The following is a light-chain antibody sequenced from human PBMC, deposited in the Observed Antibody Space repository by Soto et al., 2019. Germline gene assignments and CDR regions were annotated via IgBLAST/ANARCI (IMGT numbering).Light chain of an antibody. J-gene: IGLJ2*01. CDR2: DVS. CDR3: CSYAGSYVV. CDR1: SSDVGGYNY. Sequence: QSVLTQPRSVSGSPGQSVTISCTGTSSDVGGYNYVSWYQQHPGKAPKLMIYDVSKRPSGVPDRFSGSKSGNTASLTISGLQAEDEADYYCCSYAGSYVVFGGATKVTVL. V-gene: IGLV2-11*01.